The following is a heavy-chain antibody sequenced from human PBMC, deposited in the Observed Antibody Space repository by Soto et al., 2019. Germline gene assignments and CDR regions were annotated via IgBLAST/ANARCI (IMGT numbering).Heavy chain of an antibody. CDR1: GFTFSSYA. CDR2: ISYDGSNK. D-gene: IGHD3-22*01. Sequence: QVQLVESGGGVVQPGRSLRLSCAASGFTFSSYAMHWVRQAPGKGLEWVAVISYDGSNKYYADSVKGRFTIYRDNSKNTLYLQMNSLRAEDTAVYYCARGTYYYDSSGYWGDYWGQGTLVTVSS. J-gene: IGHJ4*02. CDR3: ARGTYYYDSSGYWGDY. V-gene: IGHV3-30-3*01.